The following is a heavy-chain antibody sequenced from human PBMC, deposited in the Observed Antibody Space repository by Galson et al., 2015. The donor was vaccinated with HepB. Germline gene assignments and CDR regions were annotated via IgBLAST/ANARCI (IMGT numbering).Heavy chain of an antibody. D-gene: IGHD2-2*01. CDR2: INHSGST. J-gene: IGHJ4*02. V-gene: IGHV4-34*01. CDR1: GGSFSGYY. CDR3: ARGLHIRYCSSTSCSDTTPFDY. Sequence: SETLSLTCAVYGGSFSGYYWSWIRQPPGKGLGWIGEINHSGSTNYNPSLKSRVTISVDTSKNQFSLKLSSVTAADTAVYYCARGLHIRYCSSTSCSDTTPFDYWGQGTLVTVSS.